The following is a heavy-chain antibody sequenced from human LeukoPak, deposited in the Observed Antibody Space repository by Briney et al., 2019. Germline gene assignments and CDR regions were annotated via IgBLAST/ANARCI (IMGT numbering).Heavy chain of an antibody. CDR3: AKDPRRITYGDSDY. Sequence: GGSLRLSCAASGFKFGNYGMHWVRQAPGKGLEWVTFIRTDGTDKYYADSVKGRFTISRDNSKNTLYLQMNSLRAEDTAVYYCAKDPRRITYGDSDYWGQGTLVTVSS. CDR2: IRTDGTDK. D-gene: IGHD4-17*01. J-gene: IGHJ4*02. V-gene: IGHV3-30*02. CDR1: GFKFGNYG.